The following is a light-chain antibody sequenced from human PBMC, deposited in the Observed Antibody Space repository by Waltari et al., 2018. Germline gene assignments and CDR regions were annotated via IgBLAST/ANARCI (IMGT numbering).Light chain of an antibody. CDR1: MIGTKN. J-gene: IGLJ2*01. CDR3: QVWVTSIAF. Sequence: SYELTQPVSVSVSLGQTATITCEGNMIGTKNVHWFQQKPGQAPVLVIHRNSNRPSGIPEQFSASKSGNTAALTITRAQADDEADFYCQVWVTSIAFFGGGTKLTVL. CDR2: RNS. V-gene: IGLV3-9*01.